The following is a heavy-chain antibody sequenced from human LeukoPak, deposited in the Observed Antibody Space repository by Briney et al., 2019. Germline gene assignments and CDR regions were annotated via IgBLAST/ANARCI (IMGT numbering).Heavy chain of an antibody. Sequence: PSETLSLTCTVSGGSISSGGYYWSWIRQHPGKGLEWIGYIYYSGSTYYDPSLKSRITISVDTSKNQFSLKLSSVTAADTAVYYCARSDGYYFDYWGQGTLVTVSS. CDR1: GGSISSGGYY. J-gene: IGHJ4*02. CDR2: IYYSGST. V-gene: IGHV4-31*03. CDR3: ARSDGYYFDY. D-gene: IGHD2-21*02.